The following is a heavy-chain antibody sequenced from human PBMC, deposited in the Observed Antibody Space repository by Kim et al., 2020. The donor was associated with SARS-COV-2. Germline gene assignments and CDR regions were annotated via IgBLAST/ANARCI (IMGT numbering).Heavy chain of an antibody. J-gene: IGHJ4*02. CDR3: ARPAGGFGDSLDY. Sequence: SVKVSCKVFGETFSSYNINWVRQAPGQGPEWMGRIIPMLGKPDYAQKFQGIVTITADRSTSTAYMDVSSLTSEDTAVYYCARPAGGFGDSLDYWGQGTL. D-gene: IGHD3-10*01. CDR1: GETFSSYN. CDR2: IIPMLGKP. V-gene: IGHV1-69*02.